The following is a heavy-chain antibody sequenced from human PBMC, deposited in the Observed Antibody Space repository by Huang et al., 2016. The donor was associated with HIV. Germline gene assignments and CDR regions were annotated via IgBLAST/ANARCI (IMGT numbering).Heavy chain of an antibody. CDR2: ISYDGSKK. J-gene: IGHJ4*02. Sequence: QVQLVESGGGVVQPGRSLRLSCAASGFTFSEYAMHWVRQAPGKGLEWVAVISYDGSKKDHPDSVKGRCTSSRDNSKNTVDLEMNSLRVEDTAVYYCARTNPRVAVAGTFDYWGQGTLVTVSS. CDR3: ARTNPRVAVAGTFDY. CDR1: GFTFSEYA. D-gene: IGHD6-19*01. V-gene: IGHV3-30-3*01.